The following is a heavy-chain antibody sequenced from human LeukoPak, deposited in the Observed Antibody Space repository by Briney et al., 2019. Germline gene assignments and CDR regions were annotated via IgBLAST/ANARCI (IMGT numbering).Heavy chain of an antibody. CDR2: MNPNSGKT. D-gene: IGHD6-13*01. Sequence: ASVTVSCTASGYTFTSSDINWVRQAPGQGLEWMGWMNPNSGKTGSARKFQGRVAMTKNISISTAYIEVSSLTYEDTATYYCARGRPGLASAGTYDFWGQGTLITVSS. J-gene: IGHJ4*02. CDR3: ARGRPGLASAGTYDF. CDR1: GYTFTSSD. V-gene: IGHV1-8*01.